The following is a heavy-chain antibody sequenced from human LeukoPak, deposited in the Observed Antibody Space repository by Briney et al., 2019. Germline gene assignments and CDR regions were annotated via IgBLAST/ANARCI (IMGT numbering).Heavy chain of an antibody. CDR3: ARDQSGSYHYYYGMDV. Sequence: PSETLSLTCTVSGGSISSYYWSWIRQLPGKGLEWIGYIYYSGSTNYNPSLKSRVTVSVGTSKNQFSLKLSSVTAADTAVYYCARDQSGSYHYYYGMDVWGQGTTVTVSS. V-gene: IGHV4-59*01. CDR2: IYYSGST. J-gene: IGHJ6*02. CDR1: GGSISSYY. D-gene: IGHD1-26*01.